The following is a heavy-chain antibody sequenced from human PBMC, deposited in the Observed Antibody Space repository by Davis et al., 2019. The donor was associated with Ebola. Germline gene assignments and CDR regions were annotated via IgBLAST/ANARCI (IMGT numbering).Heavy chain of an antibody. Sequence: GGSLRLSCAVPGFSFRSYGMHWVRQAPGKGLEWVAVISFDGSNKYYADSVKGRLTISRDNAKNSLYLQMNSLRAEDTAVYYCAREDFDYWGQGTLVTVSS. CDR3: AREDFDY. CDR2: ISFDGSNK. J-gene: IGHJ4*02. V-gene: IGHV3-30*03. CDR1: GFSFRSYG.